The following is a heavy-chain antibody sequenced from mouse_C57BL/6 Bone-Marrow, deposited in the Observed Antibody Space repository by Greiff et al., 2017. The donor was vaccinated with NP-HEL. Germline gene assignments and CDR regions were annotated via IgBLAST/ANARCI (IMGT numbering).Heavy chain of an antibody. D-gene: IGHD1-1*01. Sequence: QVQLQQPGAELVKPGASVKMSCKASGYTFTSYWITWVKQRPGQGLEWIGDIYPGSGSTNYNEKFKSKATLTVDTSSSTAYMQLSSLTSEDSAVYYGARGGEFITTVVDWYFDVWGTGTTVTVSS. CDR3: ARGGEFITTVVDWYFDV. V-gene: IGHV1-55*01. CDR1: GYTFTSYW. CDR2: IYPGSGST. J-gene: IGHJ1*03.